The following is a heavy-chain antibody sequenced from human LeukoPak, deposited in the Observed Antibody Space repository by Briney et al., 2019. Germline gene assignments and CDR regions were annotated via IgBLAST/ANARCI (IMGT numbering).Heavy chain of an antibody. CDR1: GCTISSNY. Sequence: PSETLSLTCTVSGCTISSNYWSWIRQAPGKGLEWFGYIYNGGSTYYNHSLKSRVTISVDTSKNQFSLQMSPVTDETAADYYWGIAPYCSSTSCYLLWFDPGGQGTLLTLPS. V-gene: IGHV4-59*12. CDR3: GIAPYCSSTSCYLLWFDP. D-gene: IGHD2-2*01. J-gene: IGHJ5*02. CDR2: IYNGGST.